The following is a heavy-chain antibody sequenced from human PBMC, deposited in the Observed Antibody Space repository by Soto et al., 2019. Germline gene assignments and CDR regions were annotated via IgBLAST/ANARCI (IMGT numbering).Heavy chain of an antibody. V-gene: IGHV1-69*13. CDR3: ARDKRAVAGNYYYYYGMDV. CDR1: GGTFSSYA. J-gene: IGHJ6*02. CDR2: IIPIFGTA. Sequence: SVKVSCKASGGTFSSYAISGVLQSPLQWLEWMGGIIPIFGTANYAQKFQGRVTITADESTSTAYMELSSLRSEDTAVYYCARDKRAVAGNYYYYYGMDVWGQGTTVTVSS. D-gene: IGHD6-19*01.